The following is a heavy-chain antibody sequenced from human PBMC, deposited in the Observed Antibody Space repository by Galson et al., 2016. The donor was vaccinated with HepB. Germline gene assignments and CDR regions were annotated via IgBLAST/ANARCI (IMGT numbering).Heavy chain of an antibody. Sequence: SVKVSCKASGYTYTSYGISWVRQAPGQGLEWMGWISAYSGNTKYTQKLQGRVTMTTDTSTSTAYMELRSLRSDDTAVYYCARESHFGNYGYYYYMDVWGKGTTVTVSS. CDR3: ARESHFGNYGYYYYMDV. D-gene: IGHD4-11*01. CDR1: GYTYTSYG. V-gene: IGHV1-18*04. J-gene: IGHJ6*03. CDR2: ISAYSGNT.